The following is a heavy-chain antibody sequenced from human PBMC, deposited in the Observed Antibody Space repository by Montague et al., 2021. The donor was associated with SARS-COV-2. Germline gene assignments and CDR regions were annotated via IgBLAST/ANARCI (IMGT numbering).Heavy chain of an antibody. V-gene: IGHV4-34*01. CDR3: ARGGRGSRYHLLSGTWFDP. CDR2: INHSGTT. J-gene: IGHJ5*02. CDR1: GGSFSGYY. Sequence: ETLSLTCAVYGGSFSGYYWSWIRQSPGKGLEWIGEINHSGTTNYNPSLKSRVIISADTSKNQFSLKTSSVTAADTAVYYCARGGRGSRYHLLSGTWFDPWGQGTLVTVSS. D-gene: IGHD2-2*01.